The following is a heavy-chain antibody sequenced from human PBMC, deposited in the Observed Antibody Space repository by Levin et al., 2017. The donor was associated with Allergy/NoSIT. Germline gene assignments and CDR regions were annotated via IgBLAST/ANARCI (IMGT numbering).Heavy chain of an antibody. V-gene: IGHV5-51*01. D-gene: IGHD3-3*01. CDR1: GYSFTSYW. CDR2: IYPGDSDT. Sequence: RGESLKISCKGSGYSFTSYWIGWVRQMPGKGLEWMGIIYPGDSDTRYSPSFQGQVTISPDKSLRTAYLPWSSLKASDTAMYYGARQVLRFLEGPLSLPHDAFDIWGQGTMVTVSS. J-gene: IGHJ3*02. CDR3: ARQVLRFLEGPLSLPHDAFDI.